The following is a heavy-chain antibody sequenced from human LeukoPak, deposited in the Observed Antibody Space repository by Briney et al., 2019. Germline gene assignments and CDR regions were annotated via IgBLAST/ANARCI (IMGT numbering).Heavy chain of an antibody. CDR1: GFTFSSYS. Sequence: PGGSLRLSCAASGFTFSSYSMNWVRQAPGKGLEWVSYISISSSTIYYADSVKGRFTISRDNAKNSLYLQMNSLRGEDTAVYYCARVLGYYYDSRGHDYWGQGTLVTVSS. J-gene: IGHJ4*02. D-gene: IGHD3-22*01. CDR3: ARVLGYYYDSRGHDY. V-gene: IGHV3-48*04. CDR2: ISISSSTI.